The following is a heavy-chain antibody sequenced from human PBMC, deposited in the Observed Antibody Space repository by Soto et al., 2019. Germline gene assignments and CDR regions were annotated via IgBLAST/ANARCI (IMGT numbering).Heavy chain of an antibody. CDR1: GGAISTYY. J-gene: IGHJ4*02. Sequence: QVQLQESGPGLVKPSETLPLTCNVSGGAISTYYWHWIRQPPGKGLEWIGYVYYTGLTKYNPSLNRRVTISVDTSKNHFSLKLYSVTAADTAVYYCARGRFGELSPFDYWGQGTLVTVSS. D-gene: IGHD3-10*01. CDR2: VYYTGLT. V-gene: IGHV4-59*01. CDR3: ARGRFGELSPFDY.